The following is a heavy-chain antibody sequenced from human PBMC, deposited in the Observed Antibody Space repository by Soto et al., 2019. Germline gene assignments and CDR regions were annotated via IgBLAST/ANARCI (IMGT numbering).Heavy chain of an antibody. V-gene: IGHV5-51*01. J-gene: IGHJ3*02. D-gene: IGHD3-22*01. CDR1: GYSFTSYW. CDR3: ARRTLNDSSGSDAFDI. Sequence: GESLKISCKGSGYSFTSYWSGWVRQMPGKGLEWMGIIYPGDTDTRYSPSFQGQVTISADKSISTAYLQWSSLKASDTAMYYCARRTLNDSSGSDAFDIWGQGTMVTVSS. CDR2: IYPGDTDT.